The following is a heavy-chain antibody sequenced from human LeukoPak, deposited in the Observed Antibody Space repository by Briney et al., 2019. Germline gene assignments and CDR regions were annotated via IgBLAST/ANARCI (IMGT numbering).Heavy chain of an antibody. J-gene: IGHJ4*02. CDR2: IKQDGSEK. Sequence: GGSLRLSCAASAFTFRSFWMSWVRQAPGKGLEWAANIKQDGSEKYYVDSVKGRFTISRDNAKNSLFLQMNSLRAEDTAVYYCARAGGYYYDSSGYYYAEEYYFDYWGQGTLVTVSS. D-gene: IGHD3-22*01. V-gene: IGHV3-7*05. CDR3: ARAGGYYYDSSGYYYAEEYYFDY. CDR1: AFTFRSFW.